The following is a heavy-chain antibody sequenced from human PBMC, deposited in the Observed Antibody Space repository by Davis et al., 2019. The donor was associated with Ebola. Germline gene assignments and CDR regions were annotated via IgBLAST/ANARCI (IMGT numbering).Heavy chain of an antibody. J-gene: IGHJ6*02. CDR1: GFTFSSYW. V-gene: IGHV3-74*01. CDR2: INSDGSST. Sequence: HTGGSLRLSCAASGFTFSSYWMHWVRHAPGKGLVWVSRINSDGSSTSYADSVKGRFTISRDNAKNTLYLQMNSLRAEDTAVYYCARDRPYDYVWGSYRDYYYYGMDVWGQGTTVTVSS. CDR3: ARDRPYDYVWGSYRDYYYYGMDV. D-gene: IGHD3-16*02.